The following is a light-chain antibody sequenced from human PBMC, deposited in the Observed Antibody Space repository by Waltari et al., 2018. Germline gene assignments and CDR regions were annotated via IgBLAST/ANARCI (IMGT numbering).Light chain of an antibody. J-gene: IGKJ2*01. CDR1: QNIDYN. CDR2: RAG. V-gene: IGKV1-5*03. CDR3: QQYKNYPVT. Sequence: DIQMTQSPSTLSASVGDKVTITCRASQNIDYNLAWYQQKPGKAPQLLVYRAGNLKNGVPSWFSGSGSGTEFTLTISSLQPDDFATYYCQQYKNYPVTFGQGTKLEIK.